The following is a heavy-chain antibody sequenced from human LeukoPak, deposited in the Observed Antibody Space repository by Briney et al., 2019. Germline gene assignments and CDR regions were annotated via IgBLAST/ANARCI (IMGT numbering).Heavy chain of an antibody. CDR1: DYTFTSYG. V-gene: IGHV1-69*13. CDR3: ARSGGDYYYYSTDV. CDR2: IIPVLGTA. J-gene: IGHJ6*03. Sequence: ASVKVSCKACDYTFTSYGISWVRQGPGQGLEWMGGIIPVLGTANYGQKFQGRVTITADESTSTAYMELSSLTSDDTGVYFCARSGGDYYYYSTDVWGKGTTVTVSS. D-gene: IGHD3-10*01.